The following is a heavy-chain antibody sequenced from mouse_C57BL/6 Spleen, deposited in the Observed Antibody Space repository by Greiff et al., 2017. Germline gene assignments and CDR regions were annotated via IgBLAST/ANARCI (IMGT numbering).Heavy chain of an antibody. CDR3: TRYYSNYGYFDV. V-gene: IGHV1-15*01. CDR2: IDPETGGT. CDR1: GYTFTDYE. D-gene: IGHD2-5*01. Sequence: QVQLKHSGAELVRPGASVTLSCKASGYTFTDYEMHWVKQTPVHGLEWIGAIDPETGGTAYNQKFKGKAILTADKSSRTAYMELRSLTSEDSAVYYCTRYYSNYGYFDVWGTGTTVTVSS. J-gene: IGHJ1*03.